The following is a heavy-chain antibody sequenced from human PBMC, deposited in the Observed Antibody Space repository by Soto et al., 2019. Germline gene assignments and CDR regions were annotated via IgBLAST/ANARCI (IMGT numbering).Heavy chain of an antibody. Sequence: GASVKVSCKASGYTFTGYYMHWVRQAPGQGLEWMGWINPNSGGTNYAQKFQGRVTMTRDTSISTAYMELSRLRSDDTAVYYCARVPQPLTFPCDYWGQGTLVTVSS. CDR3: ARVPQPLTFPCDY. V-gene: IGHV1-2*02. CDR2: INPNSGGT. CDR1: GYTFTGYY. D-gene: IGHD2-2*01. J-gene: IGHJ4*02.